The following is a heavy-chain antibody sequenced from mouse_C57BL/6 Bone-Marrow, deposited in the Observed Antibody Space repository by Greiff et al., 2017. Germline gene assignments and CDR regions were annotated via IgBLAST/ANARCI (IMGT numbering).Heavy chain of an antibody. J-gene: IGHJ4*01. CDR3: AIGTTVVARTSYYAMDY. D-gene: IGHD1-1*01. CDR1: GFSLTSYA. CDR2: IWTGGGT. Sequence: VHLVESGPGLVAPSQSLSITCTVSGFSLTSYAISWVRQPPGKGLEWLGVIWTGGGTNYNSALKSRLSISKDNSKSQVFLKMNSLQTDDTARYYCAIGTTVVARTSYYAMDYWGQGTSVTVSS. V-gene: IGHV2-9-1*01.